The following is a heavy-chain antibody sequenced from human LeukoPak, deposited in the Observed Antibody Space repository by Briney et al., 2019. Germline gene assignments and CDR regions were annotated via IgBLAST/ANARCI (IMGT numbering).Heavy chain of an antibody. J-gene: IGHJ4*02. CDR2: ISGSGGST. D-gene: IGHD2-15*01. Sequence: PGGSLRLSCAASGFTFSSYAMSWVRQAPGKGLEWVSAISGSGGSTYYADAVKGRFTITRDNSRDTLYAQMSSLRAEDAAVYYCAKSHSVAQRGYFDYWGQGTLVTVSS. CDR3: AKSHSVAQRGYFDY. CDR1: GFTFSSYA. V-gene: IGHV3-23*01.